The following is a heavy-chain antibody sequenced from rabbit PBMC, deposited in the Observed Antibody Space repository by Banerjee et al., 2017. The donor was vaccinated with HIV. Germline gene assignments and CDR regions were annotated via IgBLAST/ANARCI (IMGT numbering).Heavy chain of an antibody. D-gene: IGHD5-1*01. V-gene: IGHV1S40*01. CDR3: ARCDHGSDAFNL. Sequence: QSLEESGGDLVKPGASLTLTCTASGFSFSSSYWICWVRQAPGKGLEWIGCIYTGSSGSTYYASWAKGRFTISKTSSTTVTLQMTSLTAADTATYFCARCDHGSDAFNLWGPGTLVTVS. CDR1: GFSFSSSYW. CDR2: IYTGSSGST. J-gene: IGHJ4*01.